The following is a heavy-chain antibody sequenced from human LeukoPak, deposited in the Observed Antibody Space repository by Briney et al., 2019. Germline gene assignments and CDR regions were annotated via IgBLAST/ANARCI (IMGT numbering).Heavy chain of an antibody. V-gene: IGHV3-23*01. CDR2: ISGSGGST. CDR3: AKGVVVITRYFDY. Sequence: PGGSLRLSCAASGFTFSSYAMSWVRQAPGKGLEWVSAISGSGGSTYYADSVKGRFTISRDNSKSTLYLQMNSLRAEDTAVYYCAKGVVVITRYFDYWGQGTLVTVPS. D-gene: IGHD3-22*01. J-gene: IGHJ4*02. CDR1: GFTFSSYA.